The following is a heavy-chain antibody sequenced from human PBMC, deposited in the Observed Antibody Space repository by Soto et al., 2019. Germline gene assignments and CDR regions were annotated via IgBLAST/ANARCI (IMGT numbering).Heavy chain of an antibody. J-gene: IGHJ3*02. CDR3: ATSLLKGSSGYYNDAFDI. CDR1: GYTLTELS. V-gene: IGHV1-24*01. CDR2: FDPEDGET. Sequence: ASVKVSCKVSGYTLTELSMHWVRQAPGKGLEWMGGFDPEDGETIYAQKFQGRVTMTEDTSTDTAYMELSSLRSEDTAVYYCATSLLKGSSGYYNDAFDIWGQGTMVAVSS. D-gene: IGHD3-22*01.